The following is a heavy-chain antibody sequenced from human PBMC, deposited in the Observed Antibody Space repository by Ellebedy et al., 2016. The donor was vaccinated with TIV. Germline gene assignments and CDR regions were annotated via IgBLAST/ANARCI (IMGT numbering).Heavy chain of an antibody. CDR3: VRVSNFYDRARFDP. D-gene: IGHD3-16*01. Sequence: ASVKVSXXASGYSFSSYAITWVRQASGQGLEWMGWIHTSLGQTEFAPRFQDRLSMTTDTSTSTAYMELRNLKSDDTAVYHCVRVSNFYDRARFDPWGQGTLITVSS. J-gene: IGHJ5*02. V-gene: IGHV1-18*04. CDR2: IHTSLGQT. CDR1: GYSFSSYA.